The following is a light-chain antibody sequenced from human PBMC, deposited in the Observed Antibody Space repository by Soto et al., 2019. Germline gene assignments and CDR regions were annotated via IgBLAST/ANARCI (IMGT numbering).Light chain of an antibody. CDR2: ADN. J-gene: IGLJ2*01. V-gene: IGLV1-40*01. Sequence: QSVLTQPPSVSGAPGQRVTISCNGSSSNIGADYDVHWYRQLPGIAPKLLIYADNNRPSGVPDRFSGARSGTSASLAITGLQADDEADYYCATWDDSVYGPVFGGGTKLTVL. CDR3: ATWDDSVYGPV. CDR1: SSNIGADYD.